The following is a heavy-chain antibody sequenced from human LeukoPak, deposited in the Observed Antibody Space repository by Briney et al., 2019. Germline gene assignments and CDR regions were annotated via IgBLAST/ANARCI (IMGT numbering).Heavy chain of an antibody. CDR3: ARVATGSYDWFVP. D-gene: IGHD3-10*01. CDR1: GFTLNGYW. Sequence: GGSLRLSCAAPGFTLNGYWMHWVRQAPGKGLVWVSRINSDGGTTSYADSVKGRFTISRDNSKNTLYLQMNSLRAEDTAVYFCARVATGSYDWFVPWGKGTLVTVSS. V-gene: IGHV3-74*01. CDR2: INSDGGTT. J-gene: IGHJ5*02.